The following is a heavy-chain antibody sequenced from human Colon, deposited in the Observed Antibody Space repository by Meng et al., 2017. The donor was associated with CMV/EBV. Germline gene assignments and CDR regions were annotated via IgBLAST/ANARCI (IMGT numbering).Heavy chain of an antibody. J-gene: IGHJ4*02. CDR3: ARDVSRSAAIH. V-gene: IGHV3-21*01. CDR1: GFTFTNYW. D-gene: IGHD2-2*01. CDR2: IGSSSSYK. Sequence: GGSLRLSCAASGFTFTNYWMSWVRQAQGKGLEWVSSIGSSSSYKYYADSVKGRFTISRDNAKNSLYLQMNSLRAEDTAVYYCARDVSRSAAIHWGQGTLVTVSS.